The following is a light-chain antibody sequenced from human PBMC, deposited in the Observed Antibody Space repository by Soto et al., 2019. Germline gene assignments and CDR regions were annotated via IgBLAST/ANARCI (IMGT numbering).Light chain of an antibody. CDR2: EVS. V-gene: IGLV2-14*01. Sequence: QSVLTQPASVSGSPGQSVTISCTGTSSDVGGYNYVSWYQHHPGKVPKLTIYEVSNRPSGVSNRFSGSKSGNTASLTISGLQPEDEADYYCTSYRSTTTWVFGGGTKLTVL. CDR3: TSYRSTTTWV. J-gene: IGLJ3*02. CDR1: SSDVGGYNY.